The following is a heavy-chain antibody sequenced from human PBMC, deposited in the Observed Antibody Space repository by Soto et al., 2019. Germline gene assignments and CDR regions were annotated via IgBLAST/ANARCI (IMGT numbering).Heavy chain of an antibody. Sequence: SETLSLTCAVYGGSFSGYYWSWIRQPPGKGLEWIGEINHSGSTNYNPSLKSRVTISVDTSKNQFSLKLSSVTAADTAVYYCATLMVRGIPANWLDPWGQGTLVTVSS. V-gene: IGHV4-34*01. CDR2: INHSGST. J-gene: IGHJ5*02. D-gene: IGHD3-10*01. CDR3: ATLMVRGIPANWLDP. CDR1: GGSFSGYY.